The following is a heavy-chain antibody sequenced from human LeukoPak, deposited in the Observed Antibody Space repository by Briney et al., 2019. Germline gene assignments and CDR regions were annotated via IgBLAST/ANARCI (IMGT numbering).Heavy chain of an antibody. CDR2: IYYSGST. CDR1: GGSISSYY. Sequence: SETLSLTCTVSGGSISSYYWSWIRQPPGKGLEWIGYIYYSGSTNYNPSLKSRVTISVDTSKNQFSLKLSSVTAADMAVYYCARAYSSSLYGMDVWGQGTTVTVSS. D-gene: IGHD6-13*01. J-gene: IGHJ6*02. V-gene: IGHV4-59*08. CDR3: ARAYSSSLYGMDV.